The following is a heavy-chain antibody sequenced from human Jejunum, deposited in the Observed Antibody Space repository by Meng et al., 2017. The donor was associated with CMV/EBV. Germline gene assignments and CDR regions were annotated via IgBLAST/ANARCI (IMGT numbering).Heavy chain of an antibody. CDR2: IYGGGTNT. J-gene: IGHJ2*01. CDR1: GFAFNIYA. D-gene: IGHD6-13*01. Sequence: ASGFAFNIYAMGWVRQAPGKGLEWVSVIYGGGTNTFYGDSVKGRFAISRDNSKSSLYLQMNSLRAEDTAIYYCAKGGGYTPYCYFDVWGRGTLVTVSS. CDR3: AKGGGYTPYCYFDV. V-gene: IGHV3-23*03.